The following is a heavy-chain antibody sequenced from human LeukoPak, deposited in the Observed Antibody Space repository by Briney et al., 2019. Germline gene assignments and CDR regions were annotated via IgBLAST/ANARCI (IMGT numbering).Heavy chain of an antibody. CDR3: ARSLERVAVAPLGY. Sequence: ASVKVSCKASGYTFTSYGISWVRQAPGQGFEWMGWISAYNGNTNYAQKLQGRVTMTTDTSTSTAYMELRSLRSDDTAVYYCARSLERVAVAPLGYWGQGTLVTVSS. CDR2: ISAYNGNT. D-gene: IGHD6-19*01. V-gene: IGHV1-18*01. CDR1: GYTFTSYG. J-gene: IGHJ4*02.